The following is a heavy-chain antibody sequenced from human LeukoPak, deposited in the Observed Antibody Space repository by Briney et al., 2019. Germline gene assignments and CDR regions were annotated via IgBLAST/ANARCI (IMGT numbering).Heavy chain of an antibody. V-gene: IGHV4-31*03. J-gene: IGHJ3*02. CDR3: ARKDSSGWYALEDAFDI. CDR1: GGSISSGGYY. Sequence: SETLSLTCTVSGGSISSGGYYWSRIRQHPGKGLEWIGYIYYSGSTYYNPSLKSRVTISVDTSKNQFSLKLSSVTAADTAVYYCARKDSSGWYALEDAFDIWGQGTMVTVSS. CDR2: IYYSGST. D-gene: IGHD6-19*01.